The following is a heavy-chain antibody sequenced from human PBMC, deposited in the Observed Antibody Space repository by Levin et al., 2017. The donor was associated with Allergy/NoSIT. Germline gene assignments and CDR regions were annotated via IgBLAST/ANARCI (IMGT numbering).Heavy chain of an antibody. CDR2: IGSGGDT. Sequence: ASVKVSCTASGFTFSSNAMTWVRQAPGKGLEWVSSIGSGGDTYHADSVKGRFTISRDNSKNTVYLQLNSLRAEDTAVYYCAKGGMGTDGGIASWGQGTLVTVSS. J-gene: IGHJ4*02. D-gene: IGHD1/OR15-1a*01. CDR3: AKGGMGTDGGIAS. CDR1: GFTFSSNA. V-gene: IGHV3-23*01.